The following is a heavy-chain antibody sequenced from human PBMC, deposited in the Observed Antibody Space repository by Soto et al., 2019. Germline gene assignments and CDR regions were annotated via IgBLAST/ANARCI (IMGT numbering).Heavy chain of an antibody. CDR2: ISYDGSGK. J-gene: IGHJ2*01. CDR3: ARDARIGTDWYFDL. Sequence: QVQLVESGGGVVQPGRSLRLSCVASGFTFSSYAIHWVRQAPGKGLEWVAAISYDGSGKYYADSLKGRFTISRDKSKNTLYLQMNSLRVEDTAVYYCARDARIGTDWYFDLWGRGTLVTVSS. CDR1: GFTFSSYA. V-gene: IGHV3-30-3*01. D-gene: IGHD1-26*01.